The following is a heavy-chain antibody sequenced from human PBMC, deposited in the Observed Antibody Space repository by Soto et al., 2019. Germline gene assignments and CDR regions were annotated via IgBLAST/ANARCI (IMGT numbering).Heavy chain of an antibody. V-gene: IGHV3-9*01. CDR2: ISWNSGSI. J-gene: IGHJ5*02. D-gene: IGHD6-13*01. Sequence: GGSLRLSCAASGFTFDDYAMHWVRQAPGKGLEWVSGISWNSGSIGYADSVKGRFTISRDNAKNSLYLQMNSLRAEDTALYYCAKAGQDFIAAAGTTWFDPWGQGTLVTVSS. CDR1: GFTFDDYA. CDR3: AKAGQDFIAAAGTTWFDP.